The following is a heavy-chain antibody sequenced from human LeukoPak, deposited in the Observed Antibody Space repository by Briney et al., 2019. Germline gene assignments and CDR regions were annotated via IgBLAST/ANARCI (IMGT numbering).Heavy chain of an antibody. Sequence: PGGSLRLSCTASGFTFSNYWMHWVRQAPGEGLVWVSRINTDGSSTSYADSVKGRLTISRDNAKNTLFLQMNSLRAEDTAVYYCARALYDFWSGYYIANYMDVWGKGTPVTVSS. V-gene: IGHV3-74*01. J-gene: IGHJ6*03. CDR3: ARALYDFWSGYYIANYMDV. CDR1: GFTFSNYW. CDR2: INTDGSST. D-gene: IGHD3-3*01.